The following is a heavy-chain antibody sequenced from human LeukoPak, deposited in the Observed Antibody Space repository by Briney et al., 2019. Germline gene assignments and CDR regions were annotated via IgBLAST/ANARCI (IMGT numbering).Heavy chain of an antibody. D-gene: IGHD2-2*02. CDR1: GGTFSSYA. Sequence: SVKVSCKASGGTFSSYAISWVRQAPGQGLKWMGGIIPILGTPNYAQKSQGRVTISTDESTSAAYMELSSLRSEDSAVYYCARSAGPVIVPAAIGASGYYYYMDVWDKGTTVTVSS. CDR3: ARSAGPVIVPAAIGASGYYYYMDV. V-gene: IGHV1-69*05. CDR2: IIPILGTP. J-gene: IGHJ6*03.